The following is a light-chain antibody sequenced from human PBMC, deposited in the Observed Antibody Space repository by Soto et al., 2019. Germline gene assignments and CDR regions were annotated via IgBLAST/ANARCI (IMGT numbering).Light chain of an antibody. CDR2: LNV. CDR3: QSYDNSLSGSDV. J-gene: IGLJ1*01. CDR1: SYKIGAGYD. V-gene: IGLV1-40*01. Sequence: QSALTQPPSVSGAPGQMVIISCTGKSYKIGAGYDVNWYQQLPGTAPKLLIYLNVNRPSGVPDRFSGSKSATSASLAISGLQAEDEAEYYCQSYDNSLSGSDVFGNGTKVTVL.